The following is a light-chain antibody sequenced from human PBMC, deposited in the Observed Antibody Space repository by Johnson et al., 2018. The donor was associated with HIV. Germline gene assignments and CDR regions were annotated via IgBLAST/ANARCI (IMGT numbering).Light chain of an antibody. Sequence: QSVLTQPPSVSAAPGQKVTISCSGSSSNIGNNYVSWYQQLPGTAPKLLIYDNNKRPSGIPDRFSGSKYGTSATLGITGLQTGDEADYYCGTWDSSLSAGGVFGTGPKVPVL. J-gene: IGLJ1*01. CDR1: SSNIGNNY. CDR3: GTWDSSLSAGGV. V-gene: IGLV1-51*01. CDR2: DNN.